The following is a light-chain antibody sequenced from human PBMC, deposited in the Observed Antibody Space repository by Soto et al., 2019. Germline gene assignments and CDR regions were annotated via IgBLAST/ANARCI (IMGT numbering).Light chain of an antibody. J-gene: IGKJ1*01. V-gene: IGKV3-15*01. CDR1: QSVSSN. CDR2: GAS. Sequence: EIVMTQSPATLSLSPGERATLSCRASQSVSSNLAWYQQKPGQAPRLLIYGASTRATGIPARLSGSGSGTEFTLTISSLQSEDFAVYYCQQYNNWPPWTCGQGTKVEIK. CDR3: QQYNNWPPWT.